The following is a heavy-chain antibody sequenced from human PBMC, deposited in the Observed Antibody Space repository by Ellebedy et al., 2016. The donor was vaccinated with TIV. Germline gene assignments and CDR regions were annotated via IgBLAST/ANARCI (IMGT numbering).Heavy chain of an antibody. CDR2: IIGSVGRT. V-gene: IGHV3-23*01. CDR1: GFPFSRYA. D-gene: IGHD3-10*01. CDR3: ASDRRFPDDVFDI. J-gene: IGHJ3*02. Sequence: GGSLRLXCAASGFPFSRYALSWSPPAPGKGLNWASAIIGSVGRTWYEASVKGRFTFSRDSSKNVLYMEMNNLRAEDTAVYYCASDRRFPDDVFDIWGQGTMVTVSS.